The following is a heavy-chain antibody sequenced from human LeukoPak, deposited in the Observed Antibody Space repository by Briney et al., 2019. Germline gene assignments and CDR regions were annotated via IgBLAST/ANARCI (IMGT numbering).Heavy chain of an antibody. D-gene: IGHD6-6*01. CDR2: ISNSGGNT. V-gene: IGHV3-23*01. Sequence: PGGSLRLSCAASGFTFTTYAMTWVRQAPGKGLEWVSAISNSGGNTYYADSVKGRFTISRDNSKNTLYLQMNSLRAEDTAVYYCARDGLDSSSSGWGYYMDVWGKGTTVTVSS. J-gene: IGHJ6*03. CDR3: ARDGLDSSSSGWGYYMDV. CDR1: GFTFTTYA.